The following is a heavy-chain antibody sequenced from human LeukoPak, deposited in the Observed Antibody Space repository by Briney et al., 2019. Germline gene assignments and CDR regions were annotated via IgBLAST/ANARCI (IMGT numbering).Heavy chain of an antibody. CDR2: ISGSGDNT. D-gene: IGHD2-15*01. Sequence: GGSLRLSCAASGFTFTNAWMSWVRQAPGKGLEWVSIISGSGDNTYYTDSVKGRLTISRDNSKNTLYLQMNSLRAEDTAVYYCARGVAAMWFDPWGQGTLVTVSS. CDR1: GFTFTNAW. CDR3: ARGVAAMWFDP. V-gene: IGHV3-23*01. J-gene: IGHJ5*02.